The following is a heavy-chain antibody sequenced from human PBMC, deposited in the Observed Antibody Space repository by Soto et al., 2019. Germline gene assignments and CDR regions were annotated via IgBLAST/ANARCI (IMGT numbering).Heavy chain of an antibody. V-gene: IGHV4-39*01. CDR1: GRSISSSSYY. J-gene: IGHJ6*02. D-gene: IGHD5-12*01. CDR2: IYYSGST. CDR3: ARSHIVATSPNYYGMDV. Sequence: SETLSLTCTVSGRSISSSSYYWGWIRQPPGKGLEWIGSIYYSGSTYYNPSLKSRVIISVDTSKNQFSLKLSSVTAADTAMYYCARSHIVATSPNYYGMDVWGQGTTVTVS.